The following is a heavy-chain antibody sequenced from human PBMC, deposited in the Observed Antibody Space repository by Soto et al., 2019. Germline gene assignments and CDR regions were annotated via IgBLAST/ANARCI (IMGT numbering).Heavy chain of an antibody. Sequence: PGGSLRLSCAASGFSFSTYVMSWVRQAPGKGLEWVSSVSSRGGSTYYADSVKGRFTVSRDNSENTLSLQMNSLRVEDTAVYYCAKKLMNSVNTCAFDSWGQGTLVTVSS. CDR3: AKKLMNSVNTCAFDS. V-gene: IGHV3-23*01. CDR2: VSSRGGST. CDR1: GFSFSTYV. J-gene: IGHJ5*01. D-gene: IGHD4-17*01.